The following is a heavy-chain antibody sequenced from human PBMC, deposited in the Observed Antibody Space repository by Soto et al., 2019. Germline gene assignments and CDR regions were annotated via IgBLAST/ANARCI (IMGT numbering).Heavy chain of an antibody. CDR1: GYSFTSYW. J-gene: IGHJ4*02. CDR2: IYPGDSDT. Sequence: GGSLKISCKGSGYSFTSYWIGWVRQMPGKGLEWMGIIYPGDSDTRYSPSFQGQVTISADKSISTAYLQWSSLKASDTAMYYCATSRQDILTGYYTAILDYWGQGTLVTVSS. D-gene: IGHD3-9*01. V-gene: IGHV5-51*01. CDR3: ATSRQDILTGYYTAILDY.